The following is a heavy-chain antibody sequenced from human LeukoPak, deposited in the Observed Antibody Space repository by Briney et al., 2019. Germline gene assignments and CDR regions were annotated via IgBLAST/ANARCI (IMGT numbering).Heavy chain of an antibody. Sequence: GGSLRLSCAASGFTFRIYGMHWVRQAPGKGLEWVAVISFDGSNKYYADSVKGRFTISRDNSKNTLYLQMNSLRAEDTAVYYCAKDQANNLLSPADYWGQGTLVTVSS. CDR3: AKDQANNLLSPADY. D-gene: IGHD1-14*01. CDR2: ISFDGSNK. V-gene: IGHV3-30*18. CDR1: GFTFRIYG. J-gene: IGHJ4*02.